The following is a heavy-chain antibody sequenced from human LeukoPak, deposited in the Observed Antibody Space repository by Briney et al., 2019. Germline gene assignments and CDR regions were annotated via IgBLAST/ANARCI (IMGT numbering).Heavy chain of an antibody. J-gene: IGHJ4*02. CDR3: ARGLYYDILTGYSPPYFDY. V-gene: IGHV4-34*01. Sequence: PSETLSLTCAVYGGSFSGYYWSWLRQPPGKGLEWIGEINHSGSTNYNPSLKSRVTISVDTSKNQFSLKLSSVTAADTAVYYCARGLYYDILTGYSPPYFDYWGQGTLVTVSS. D-gene: IGHD3-9*01. CDR2: INHSGST. CDR1: GGSFSGYY.